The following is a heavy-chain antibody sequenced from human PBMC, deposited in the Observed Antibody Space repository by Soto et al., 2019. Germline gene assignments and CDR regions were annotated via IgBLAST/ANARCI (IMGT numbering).Heavy chain of an antibody. V-gene: IGHV1-2*02. CDR1: GYTFTGYY. D-gene: IGHD2-2*01. CDR3: AVVVPAAIPGGDYYYYGMDV. Sequence: ASVKVSCKASGYTFTGYYMHWVRQAPGQGLEWMGWINPNSGGTNYAQKFQGRVTMTSDTSISTAYMELSRLRSDDTAVYYCAVVVPAAIPGGDYYYYGMDVWGQGTTVTVSS. CDR2: INPNSGGT. J-gene: IGHJ6*02.